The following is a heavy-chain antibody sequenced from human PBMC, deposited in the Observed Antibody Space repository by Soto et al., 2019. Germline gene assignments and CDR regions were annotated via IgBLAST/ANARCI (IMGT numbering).Heavy chain of an antibody. CDR3: ARGWGRIFDY. CDR1: GGSFSGYY. CDR2: INHSGST. V-gene: IGHV4-34*01. D-gene: IGHD7-27*01. Sequence: QVQLQQWGAGLLKPSETLSLTGAVYGGSFSGYYWTWIRQPPGKGLEWIGEINHSGSTNYNPSLKSRVTLSVDTSKNQSSRKLSSVTAADTAVYYCARGWGRIFDYWGQGTLVTVSS. J-gene: IGHJ4*02.